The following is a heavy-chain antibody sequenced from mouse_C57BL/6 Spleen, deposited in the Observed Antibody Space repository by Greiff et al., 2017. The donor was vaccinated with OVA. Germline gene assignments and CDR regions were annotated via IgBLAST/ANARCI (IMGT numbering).Heavy chain of an antibody. CDR2: IDPSDSYT. Sequence: QVQLQQPGAELVMPGASVKLSCKASGYTFTSYWMHWVKQRPGQGLEWIGEIDPSDSYTNSNQKFKGKSTLTVDKSSSTAYMQLSSLTSEDSAVYYCARRGGDWYCDVWGTGTTVTVSS. V-gene: IGHV1-69*01. CDR3: ARRGGDWYCDV. D-gene: IGHD1-1*02. CDR1: GYTFTSYW. J-gene: IGHJ1*03.